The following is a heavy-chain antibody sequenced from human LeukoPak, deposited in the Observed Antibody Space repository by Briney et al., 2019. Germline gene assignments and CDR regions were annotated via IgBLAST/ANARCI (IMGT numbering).Heavy chain of an antibody. CDR2: ISYDGGNI. J-gene: IGHJ3*02. CDR1: GYTFRSYG. V-gene: IGHV3-30*18. Sequence: GGSLRLSCAASGYTFRSYGIHWVRQAPGKGLEWVAVISYDGGNISYTDSVKGRFTISRDNSKNTLYLQMNSLRAEDTAVYYCAKRGYCRGGTCFSHDAFDIWGQGTMVTVSS. CDR3: AKRGYCRGGTCFSHDAFDI. D-gene: IGHD2-15*01.